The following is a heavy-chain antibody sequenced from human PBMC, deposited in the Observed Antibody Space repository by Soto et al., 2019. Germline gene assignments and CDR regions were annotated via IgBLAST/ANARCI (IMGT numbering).Heavy chain of an antibody. Sequence: ASVKVSCKASGYTFTGYYMHWVRQATGQGLEWMGWINPNSGGTNYAQKFQGRVTMTRDTSISTAYMELSRLRSDDTAVYYCARIEWLLPTAVTPDYYYGMDVWGQGTTVTVSS. CDR1: GYTFTGYY. CDR3: ARIEWLLPTAVTPDYYYGMDV. CDR2: INPNSGGT. V-gene: IGHV1-2*02. D-gene: IGHD3-22*01. J-gene: IGHJ6*02.